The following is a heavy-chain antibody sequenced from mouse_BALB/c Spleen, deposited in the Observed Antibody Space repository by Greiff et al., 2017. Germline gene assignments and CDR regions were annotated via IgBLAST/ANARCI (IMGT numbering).Heavy chain of an antibody. CDR2: INPYNDGT. V-gene: IGHV1-14*01. J-gene: IGHJ4*01. Sequence: VQLQQPGSVLVKPGASVKMSCKASGYTFTSYVMHWVKQKPGQGLEWIGYINPYNDGTKYNEKFKGKATLTSDKSSSTAYMELSSLTSEDSAVYYCARRGITTVVYYAMDYWGQGTSVTVSS. CDR3: ARRGITTVVYYAMDY. D-gene: IGHD1-1*01. CDR1: GYTFTSYV.